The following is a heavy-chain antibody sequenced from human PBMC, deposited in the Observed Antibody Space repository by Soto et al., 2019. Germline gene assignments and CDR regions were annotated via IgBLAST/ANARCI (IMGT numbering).Heavy chain of an antibody. Sequence: PGGSLRLSCAVSGFTFRSYGMHWVRQAPGKGLEWVAVISYDGTNKYYADSVKGRFTISRDNSKNTLYLQMNSLRAEDTAVYYCATNTYYYGTGSNLDYWGQGTLVTVSS. J-gene: IGHJ4*02. D-gene: IGHD3-10*01. CDR3: ATNTYYYGTGSNLDY. V-gene: IGHV3-30*03. CDR2: ISYDGTNK. CDR1: GFTFRSYG.